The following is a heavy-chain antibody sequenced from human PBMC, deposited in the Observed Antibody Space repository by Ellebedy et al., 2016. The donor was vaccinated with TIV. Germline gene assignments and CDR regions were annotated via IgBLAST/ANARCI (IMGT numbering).Heavy chain of an antibody. Sequence: GESLKISCAASGFTFSSYSMNWVRQAPGKGLEWVSAINSSSSYIYYSDSVKGRFTISRDNAKNSLSLQMNSLSAEDKAVYYCARGLLMVYAIRGGIDYWGQGTLVTVSS. D-gene: IGHD2-8*01. V-gene: IGHV3-21*01. CDR1: GFTFSSYS. J-gene: IGHJ4*02. CDR3: ARGLLMVYAIRGGIDY. CDR2: INSSSSYI.